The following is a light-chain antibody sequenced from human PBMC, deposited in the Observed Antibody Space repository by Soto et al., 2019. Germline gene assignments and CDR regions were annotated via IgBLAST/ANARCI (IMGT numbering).Light chain of an antibody. CDR2: GAS. V-gene: IGKV4-1*01. CDR1: QTLLFSSNNKNY. J-gene: IGKJ4*01. CDR3: QQYYSSPLT. Sequence: DIVMTQSPDSLAVSLGERATINCKSSQTLLFSSNNKNYLIWYQQKPGQSPKLLISGASTRESGVPDRFSGSGSGTDFTLTISSLPPEDVAVYYCQQYYSSPLTFGGGTKVEIK.